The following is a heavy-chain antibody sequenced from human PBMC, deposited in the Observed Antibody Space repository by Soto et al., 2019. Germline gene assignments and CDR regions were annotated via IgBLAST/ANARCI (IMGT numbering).Heavy chain of an antibody. CDR2: TYYRSKWYN. CDR3: AREGKFKQWLVQYSYYYGIDV. V-gene: IGHV6-1*01. CDR1: GDSVSSYSAA. J-gene: IGHJ6*02. Sequence: PTVSLTCAISGDSVSSYSAAWYWIRQSPSRGLEWLGRTYYRSKWYNDYAVSVKSRITINPDTSKDQFSLQVNSVAPEDTAVYYCAREGKFKQWLVQYSYYYGIDVWGQGTTVTVSS. D-gene: IGHD6-19*01.